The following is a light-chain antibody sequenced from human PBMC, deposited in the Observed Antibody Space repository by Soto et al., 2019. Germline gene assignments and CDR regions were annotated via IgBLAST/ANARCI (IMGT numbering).Light chain of an antibody. Sequence: DIQMTQSPSSLSASVVDRVTITCRASQSISSYLNWYQQKPGKAPKLLIYAASSLQSGVPSRFSGSGSGTDVTLTISSLQPEDCATYYCQQSYSTPRTFGQGTKLEIK. CDR2: AAS. J-gene: IGKJ2*01. V-gene: IGKV1-39*01. CDR3: QQSYSTPRT. CDR1: QSISSY.